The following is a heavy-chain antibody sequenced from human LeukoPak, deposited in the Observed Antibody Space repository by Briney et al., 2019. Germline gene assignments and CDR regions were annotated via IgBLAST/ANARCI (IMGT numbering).Heavy chain of an antibody. CDR3: ARSQDYYGSGSYYRGYNWFDP. J-gene: IGHJ5*02. CDR2: IYYSGST. D-gene: IGHD3-10*01. V-gene: IGHV4-39*07. CDR1: GGSISSSSYY. Sequence: SETLSLTCTVSGGSISSSSYYWGWIRQPPGKGLEWIGSIYYSGSTNYNPSLKSRVTMSVDTSKNQFSLKLSSVTAADTAVYYCARSQDYYGSGSYYRGYNWFDPWGQGTLVTVSS.